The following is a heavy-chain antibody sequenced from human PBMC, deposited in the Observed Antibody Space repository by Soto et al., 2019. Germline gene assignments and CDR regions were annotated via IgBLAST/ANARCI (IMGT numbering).Heavy chain of an antibody. CDR1: GFSFSNYG. CDR2: ISSSSSYI. J-gene: IGHJ5*02. Sequence: EVQLVESGGGLVKPGGSLRLSCAASGFSFSNYGMNWVRQAPGKGLECVSSISSSSSYISYADSVKGRFTISRDNAKNSVYLQMNSLRAEDTAVYYCARSDCTSTSCYVVWFDPWGQGTLVTVSS. D-gene: IGHD2-2*01. V-gene: IGHV3-21*01. CDR3: ARSDCTSTSCYVVWFDP.